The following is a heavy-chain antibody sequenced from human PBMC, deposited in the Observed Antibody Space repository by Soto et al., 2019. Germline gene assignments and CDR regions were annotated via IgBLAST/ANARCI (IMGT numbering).Heavy chain of an antibody. CDR1: GFTFSSYA. CDR2: ISGSGGST. D-gene: IGHD6-13*01. V-gene: IGHV3-23*01. Sequence: GGSLRLSCAASGFTFSSYAMSWVRQAPGKGLEWVSAISGSGGSTYYADSVKGRFTISRDNSKNTLYLQMNSLRVEDTAVYYCAKDQEYYSSRSDYWGQGTLVTVSS. CDR3: AKDQEYYSSRSDY. J-gene: IGHJ4*02.